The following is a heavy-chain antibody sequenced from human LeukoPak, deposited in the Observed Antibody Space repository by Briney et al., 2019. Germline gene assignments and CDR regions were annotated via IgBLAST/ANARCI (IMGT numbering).Heavy chain of an antibody. Sequence: GKSLRLSCAASGFTFSDYGMYWVRQAPGKGLEWVSNIWYDGSNKYYLDSLRGRFTISRDNSKNTLYLQMNHLRAEDTAVYYCARDLRGGHYDSSGFFEGLDYWGQGTLVTVSS. CDR2: IWYDGSNK. D-gene: IGHD3-22*01. V-gene: IGHV3-33*01. J-gene: IGHJ4*02. CDR3: ARDLRGGHYDSSGFFEGLDY. CDR1: GFTFSDYG.